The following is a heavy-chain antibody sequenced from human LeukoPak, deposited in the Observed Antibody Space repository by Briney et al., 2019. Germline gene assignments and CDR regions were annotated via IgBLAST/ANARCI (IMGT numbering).Heavy chain of an antibody. J-gene: IGHJ4*02. D-gene: IGHD5-18*01. CDR2: IYYSGST. CDR3: ARDTYLDKAMVDY. V-gene: IGHV4-30-4*08. CDR1: GGSNSSGDYY. Sequence: SQTLSLTCTVSGGSNSSGDYYWSWIRQPPGKGLEWIGYIYYSGSTYYNPSLKSRVTISVDTSKNQFSLKLSSVTAAHTAVYYCARDTYLDKAMVDYWGQGTLVTVSS.